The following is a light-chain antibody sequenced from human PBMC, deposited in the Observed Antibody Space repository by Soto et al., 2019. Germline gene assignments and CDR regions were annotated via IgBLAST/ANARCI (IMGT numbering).Light chain of an antibody. CDR2: EGS. J-gene: IGLJ3*02. Sequence: QSALTQPASVSGXXXXSXXXXXXXXXXDVGSYNVVSWYQQHPGKGPKLMIYEGSKRPSGVSNRFSGSKSGNTASLTISGLQAEDEADYYCCSYAGSSTFVFGGGTKLTVL. CDR1: XXDVGSYNV. CDR3: CSYAGSSTFV. V-gene: IGLV2-23*01.